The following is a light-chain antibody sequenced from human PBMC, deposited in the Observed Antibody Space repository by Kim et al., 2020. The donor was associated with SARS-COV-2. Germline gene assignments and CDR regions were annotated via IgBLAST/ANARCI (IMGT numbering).Light chain of an antibody. V-gene: IGLV6-57*03. J-gene: IGLJ3*02. CDR3: QSYDSSNWV. CDR1: SGSNASSY. Sequence: GETVTVSCTRSSGSNASSYVQWYQQRPGGAPTTVIYEDNQRPSGVPDRFSGSIDSSSNSASLPISGLKTEDEADYYCQSYDSSNWVFGGGTQLTVL. CDR2: EDN.